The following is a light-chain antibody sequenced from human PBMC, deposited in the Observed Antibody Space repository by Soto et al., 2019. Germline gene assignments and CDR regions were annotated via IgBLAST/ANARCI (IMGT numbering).Light chain of an antibody. CDR1: QTVNNY. J-gene: IGKJ3*01. CDR3: LQRNNWPPIFT. CDR2: GSS. V-gene: IGKV3-11*01. Sequence: ETVLTQSPATLSLSPGERATLSCRASQTVNNYVAWYQQKPGQAPRLLIYGSSNRATGVPARFSASGSGTDFTLTITSLEPEDFAIYYCLQRNNWPPIFTFGPGTRVDVK.